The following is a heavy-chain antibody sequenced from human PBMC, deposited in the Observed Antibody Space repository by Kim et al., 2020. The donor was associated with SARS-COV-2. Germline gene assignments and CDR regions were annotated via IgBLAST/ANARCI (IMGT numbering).Heavy chain of an antibody. CDR3: ARDTGTWAAGAVVNSRGY. D-gene: IGHD2-8*02. CDR2: IDPSSESR. CDR1: GFPFGSRK. Sequence: GGSLRLSCTASGFPFGSRKMNWVRQAPGKGPEWISFIDPSSESRTYADSVKGRFTISRDNPKNSLFLQMNSLRAEDTAVYYCARDTGTWAAGAVVNSRGYWGPGTLVTVSS. J-gene: IGHJ4*02. V-gene: IGHV3-48*03.